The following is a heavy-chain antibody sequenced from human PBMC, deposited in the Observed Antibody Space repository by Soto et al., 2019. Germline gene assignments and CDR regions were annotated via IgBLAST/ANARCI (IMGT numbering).Heavy chain of an antibody. Sequence: PSETLSLTCTVSGGSISSGGYYWSWIRQHPGKGLEWIGYIYYSGSTYYNPSLKSRVTISVDTSKNQFSLKLSSVTAADTAVYYCARQAGGPNYYGSGSYDYWGQGTLVTVSS. CDR1: GGSISSGGYY. CDR2: IYYSGST. J-gene: IGHJ4*02. V-gene: IGHV4-39*01. D-gene: IGHD3-10*01. CDR3: ARQAGGPNYYGSGSYDY.